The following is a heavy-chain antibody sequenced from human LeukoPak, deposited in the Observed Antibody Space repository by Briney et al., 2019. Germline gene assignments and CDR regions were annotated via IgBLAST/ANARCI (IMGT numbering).Heavy chain of an antibody. CDR2: IYSGGST. Sequence: GGSLRLSCAASGFTVSSNYMSWVRQAPGKGLEWVSVIYSGGSTYYADSVKGRFTISRDNSKNTLYLQMNSLRAEDTAVYYCARSPLVPAATYYYYYGMDVWGQGTTVTVSS. CDR3: ARSPLVPAATYYYYYGMDV. CDR1: GFTVSSNY. D-gene: IGHD2-2*01. V-gene: IGHV3-53*01. J-gene: IGHJ6*02.